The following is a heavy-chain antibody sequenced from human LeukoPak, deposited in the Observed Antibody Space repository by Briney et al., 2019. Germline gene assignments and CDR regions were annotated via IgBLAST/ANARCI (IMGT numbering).Heavy chain of an antibody. V-gene: IGHV3-23*01. Sequence: QPGGSLRLSCAASGFTFSSYAMSWVRQAPGKGLEWVSAISGSGGSTYYADSVKGRFTISRDNSKNTLYLQMNSLRAEDTAVYYCAKDLNYDILTGYYSDAFDIWGQGTMVTVSS. CDR3: AKDLNYDILTGYYSDAFDI. D-gene: IGHD3-9*01. J-gene: IGHJ3*02. CDR1: GFTFSSYA. CDR2: ISGSGGST.